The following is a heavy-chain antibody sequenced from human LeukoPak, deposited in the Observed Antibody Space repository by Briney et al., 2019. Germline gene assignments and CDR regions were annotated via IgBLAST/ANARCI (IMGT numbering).Heavy chain of an antibody. CDR3: ARVGNSGGFLYYFDY. CDR2: ISYDGSNK. J-gene: IGHJ4*02. CDR1: GFTFSSYA. Sequence: PGGSLRLSCAASGFTFSSYAMHWVRQAPGKGLEWVAVISYDGSNKYYADSVKGRFTISRDNSKNTLYLQMNSLRAEDTAVYYCARVGNSGGFLYYFDYWGQGTLVTVSS. V-gene: IGHV3-30*04. D-gene: IGHD1-26*01.